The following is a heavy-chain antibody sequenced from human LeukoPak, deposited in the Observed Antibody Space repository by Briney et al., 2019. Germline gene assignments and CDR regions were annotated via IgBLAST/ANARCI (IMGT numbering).Heavy chain of an antibody. D-gene: IGHD3-3*01. J-gene: IGHJ5*02. CDR3: AIGITIFGVADP. CDR2: IRYDASDK. Sequence: GGSLRLSCAASGITFSSYGMHWVRQAPGKGLEWVAFIRYDASDKNYADSVKGRFTISRDNSKNTLYLQMNSLRAEDTAIYYCAIGITIFGVADPWGQGTLVTVSS. V-gene: IGHV3-30*02. CDR1: GITFSSYG.